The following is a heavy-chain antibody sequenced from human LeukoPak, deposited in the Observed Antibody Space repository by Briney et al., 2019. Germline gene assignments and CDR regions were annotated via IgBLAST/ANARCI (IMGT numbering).Heavy chain of an antibody. V-gene: IGHV1-58*02. Sequence: SVKVPCKASGFTFTSSAMQWVRQARGQRLEWIGWIVVGSGNTNYAQKFQERVTITRDMSASTAYMELSSLRSEDTAVYYCAAGFAPEGYYYYGMDVWGQGTTVTVSS. D-gene: IGHD3-10*01. CDR2: IVVGSGNT. CDR3: AAGFAPEGYYYYGMDV. CDR1: GFTFTSSA. J-gene: IGHJ6*02.